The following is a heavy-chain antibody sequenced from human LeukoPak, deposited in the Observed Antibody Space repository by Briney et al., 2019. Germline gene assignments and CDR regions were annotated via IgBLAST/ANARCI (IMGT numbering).Heavy chain of an antibody. V-gene: IGHV3-23*01. CDR3: VKARMPHCGTDCLES. CDR1: GFTFSNYG. CDR2: IRGSGGGT. D-gene: IGHD2-21*02. Sequence: GGSLRLSCAASGFTFSNYGMSWVRQAPGKGLDWVSVIRGSGGGTYYADSVKGRFTISRDNSKNTVYLQMNSLRAEDTAVYYCVKARMPHCGTDCLESWGQGTLVTVSS. J-gene: IGHJ4*02.